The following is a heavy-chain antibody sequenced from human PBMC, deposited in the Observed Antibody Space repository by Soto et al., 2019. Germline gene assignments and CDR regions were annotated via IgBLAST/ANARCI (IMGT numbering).Heavy chain of an antibody. CDR3: AIRMYSTRWYYLDY. V-gene: IGHV3-23*01. J-gene: IGHJ4*02. D-gene: IGHD6-13*01. CDR1: GFTVSSYA. CDR2: ISAST. Sequence: EMQLLESGGGLVHAGGSLGLSCAASGFTVSSYALNWVRQAPGKGLEWVSGISASTYYADSVKGRFTISRDTSKNTLYLQMNSLRAEDTAIYFCAIRMYSTRWYYLDYWGQGTLVTVSS.